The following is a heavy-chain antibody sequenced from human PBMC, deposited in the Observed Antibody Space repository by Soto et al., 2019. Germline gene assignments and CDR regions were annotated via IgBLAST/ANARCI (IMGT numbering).Heavy chain of an antibody. V-gene: IGHV4-34*01. CDR1: GGSFSGYY. CDR3: ARSDFWSGPRQSWFDP. Sequence: QVQLQQWGAGLLKPSETLSLTCAVYGGSFSGYYWSWIRQPPGKGLEWIGEINHSGSTNYNPSLKGRGTISVDTSKNQFSLKLSSVTAADTAVYYCARSDFWSGPRQSWFDPWGQGTLVTVSS. D-gene: IGHD3-3*01. J-gene: IGHJ5*02. CDR2: INHSGST.